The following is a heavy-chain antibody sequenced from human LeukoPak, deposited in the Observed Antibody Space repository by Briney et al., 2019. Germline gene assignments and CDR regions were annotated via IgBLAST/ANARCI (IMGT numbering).Heavy chain of an antibody. J-gene: IGHJ3*01. CDR3: ARDTSRVITVTPNDVFDL. CDR1: GYTFTDYQ. Sequence: ASVKVSCKASGYTFTDYQMHWVRQAPGQGLEWMGWINPNSGGTNYAQKFQGRVTMTRDTSISSAYMELTSLRPDDTAVYYCARDTSRVITVTPNDVFDLWGQGTMVTVSS. D-gene: IGHD1-20*01. V-gene: IGHV1-2*02. CDR2: INPNSGGT.